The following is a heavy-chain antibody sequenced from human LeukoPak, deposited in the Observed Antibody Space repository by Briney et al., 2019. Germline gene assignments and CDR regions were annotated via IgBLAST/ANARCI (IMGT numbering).Heavy chain of an antibody. CDR2: ISSSSSYI. Sequence: PGGSLRLSCAASGFTFSSYSMNWVRQAPGKGLEWVSSISSSSSYIYYADSVKGRFTTSRDNAKNSLYLQMNSLRAEDTAVYYCARGGYSYENDFDYWGQGALVTVSS. CDR1: GFTFSSYS. D-gene: IGHD5-18*01. V-gene: IGHV3-21*01. J-gene: IGHJ4*02. CDR3: ARGGYSYENDFDY.